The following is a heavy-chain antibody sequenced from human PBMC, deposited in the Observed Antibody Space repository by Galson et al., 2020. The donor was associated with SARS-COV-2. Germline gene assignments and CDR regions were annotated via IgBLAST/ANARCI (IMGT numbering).Heavy chain of an antibody. CDR1: GFTFSSYW. V-gene: IGHV3-74*01. CDR3: AKEYYYDSSGPLDAFDI. Sequence: GGSLRLSCAASGFTFSSYWMHWVRQAPGKGLVWVSRINRDGRSRSYADSVKGRFTISRDNAKNTLTLQMNSLRAEDTAMYYCAKEYYYDSSGPLDAFDIWGQGTMVTVSS. J-gene: IGHJ3*02. CDR2: INRDGRSR. D-gene: IGHD3-22*01.